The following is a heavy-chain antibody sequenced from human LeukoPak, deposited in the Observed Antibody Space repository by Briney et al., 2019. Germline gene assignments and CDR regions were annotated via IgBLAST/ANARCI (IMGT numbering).Heavy chain of an antibody. Sequence: ASVKVSCKASGYTFTGCYMHWVRQAPGQGLEWMGWINPNSGGTNYAQKFQGRVTMTRDTSISTAYMELSRLRSDDTAVYYCARGGDYYDSSGYRQQFDYWGQGTLVTVSS. D-gene: IGHD3-22*01. CDR1: GYTFTGCY. V-gene: IGHV1-2*02. CDR2: INPNSGGT. CDR3: ARGGDYYDSSGYRQQFDY. J-gene: IGHJ4*02.